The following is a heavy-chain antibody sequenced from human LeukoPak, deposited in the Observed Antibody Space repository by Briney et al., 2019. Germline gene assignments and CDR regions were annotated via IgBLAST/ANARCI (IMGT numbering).Heavy chain of an antibody. Sequence: TGGSLRLFCAASGFTFSSHWMSWVRQAPGRGLEWVANIKQDGSEKYYVDSVKGRFTISRDNAKTSLYLQMNSMRAEGTPVYYCARVGWLFRPDYWGQGTLVTVSS. CDR3: ARVGWLFRPDY. J-gene: IGHJ4*02. CDR1: GFTFSSHW. D-gene: IGHD3-22*01. CDR2: IKQDGSEK. V-gene: IGHV3-7*01.